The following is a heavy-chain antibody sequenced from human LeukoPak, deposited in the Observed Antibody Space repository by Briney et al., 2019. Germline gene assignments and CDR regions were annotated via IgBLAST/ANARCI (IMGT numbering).Heavy chain of an antibody. CDR3: ARDQRKHSMIVVVIKWVFDAFDI. Sequence: ASAKVSCKASGYTFTSYYMHWVRQAPGQGLEWMGIINPSGGSTSYAQKFQGRVTMTRDTSTSTVYMELSSLRSEDTAVYYCARDQRKHSMIVVVIKWVFDAFDIWGQGTMVTVSS. V-gene: IGHV1-46*01. CDR2: INPSGGST. J-gene: IGHJ3*02. CDR1: GYTFTSYY. D-gene: IGHD3-22*01.